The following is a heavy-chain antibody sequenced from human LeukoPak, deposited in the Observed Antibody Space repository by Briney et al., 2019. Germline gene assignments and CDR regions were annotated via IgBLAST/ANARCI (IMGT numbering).Heavy chain of an antibody. V-gene: IGHV4-34*01. J-gene: IGHJ4*02. CDR3: ARDGYYDYVWGSYRYEYYFDY. Sequence: PSETLSLTCAVYGGSFSGYYWSWIRQPPGKGLEWIGEINHSGSTNYNPSLKSRVTISVDTSKNQFSLKLSSVTAADTAVYYCARDGYYDYVWGSYRYEYYFDYWGQGTLVTVSS. CDR1: GGSFSGYY. D-gene: IGHD3-16*02. CDR2: INHSGST.